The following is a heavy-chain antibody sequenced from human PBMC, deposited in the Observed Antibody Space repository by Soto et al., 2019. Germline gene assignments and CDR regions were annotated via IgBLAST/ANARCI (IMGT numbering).Heavy chain of an antibody. J-gene: IGHJ4*02. CDR3: ASLYSSAWARDY. V-gene: IGHV3-72*01. D-gene: IGHD6-19*01. CDR1: GFTFSDHF. Sequence: EVQLVESGGGLVQPGGSLRLSCAASGFTFSDHFMDWVRQAPGKGLEWVGRTRNKANSYTTEYAASVKGRFTISRDNAKNTLYLQMNNLRAEDTAVYYCASLYSSAWARDYWGQGTLVTVSS. CDR2: TRNKANSYTT.